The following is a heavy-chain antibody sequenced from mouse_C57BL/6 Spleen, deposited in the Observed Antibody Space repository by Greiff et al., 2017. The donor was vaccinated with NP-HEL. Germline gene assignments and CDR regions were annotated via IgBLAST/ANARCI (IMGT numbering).Heavy chain of an antibody. CDR1: GYAFSSYW. D-gene: IGHD1-1*01. V-gene: IGHV1-80*01. CDR2: IYPGDGDT. CDR3: ARSAVLRYPFDY. Sequence: QVQLQQSGAELVKPGASVKISCKASGYAFSSYWMNWVKQRPGKGLEWIGQIYPGDGDTNYNGKFKGKATLTADKSSSTAYMQLSSLTSEDSAVYFCARSAVLRYPFDYWGQGTTLTVSS. J-gene: IGHJ2*01.